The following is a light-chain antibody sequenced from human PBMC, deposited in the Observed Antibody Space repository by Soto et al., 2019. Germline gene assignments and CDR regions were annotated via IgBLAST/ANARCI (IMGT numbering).Light chain of an antibody. CDR2: DAS. Sequence: EMVLTHSPATLSVSPGNRATISWTASQSVSSNLAWYQQKPGQAPRLLIYDASNRATGIPARFSGSGSGTDFTLTISSLEPEDFGVYYCQQRSNWPPVTFGGGTKVDI. CDR1: QSVSSN. CDR3: QQRSNWPPVT. J-gene: IGKJ4*01. V-gene: IGKV3-11*01.